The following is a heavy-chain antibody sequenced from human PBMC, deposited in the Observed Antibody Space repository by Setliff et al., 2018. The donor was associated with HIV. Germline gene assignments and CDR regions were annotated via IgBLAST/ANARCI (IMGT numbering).Heavy chain of an antibody. CDR1: GGSIDSTSYY. CDR3: ARELLEGFYSHYYFDV. CDR2: IYYSGST. Sequence: PSETLSLTCTVSGGSIDSTSYYWGWIRQPPGKGLEWIGSIYYSGSTNYNPSLKSRVTISEEKSKNQFFLKLSSVTAADTAVYYCARELLEGFYSHYYFDVWGKGTTVTVSS. D-gene: IGHD3-10*01. V-gene: IGHV4-39*07. J-gene: IGHJ6*03.